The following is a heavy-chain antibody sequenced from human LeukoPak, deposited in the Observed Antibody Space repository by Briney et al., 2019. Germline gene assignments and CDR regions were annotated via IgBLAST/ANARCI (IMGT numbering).Heavy chain of an antibody. V-gene: IGHV4-34*01. J-gene: IGHJ4*02. Sequence: SETLSLTCAVYGGSFSGYYWSWIRQPPGKGLEWIGEINHSGSTNYNPSLKSRVTISVETSKNQFSLKLNSVTAADTAVYYCARSGSVAVVAANLGSPLWLDYWGQGSLVTVTS. CDR1: GGSFSGYY. CDR3: ARSGSVAVVAANLGSPLWLDY. D-gene: IGHD2-15*01. CDR2: INHSGST.